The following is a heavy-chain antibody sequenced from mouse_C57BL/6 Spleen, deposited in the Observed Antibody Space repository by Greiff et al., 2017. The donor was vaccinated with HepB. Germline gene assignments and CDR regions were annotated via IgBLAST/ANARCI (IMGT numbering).Heavy chain of an antibody. CDR1: GFSLTSYG. CDR2: IWSGGST. Sequence: VQLQQSGPGLVQPSQSLSITCTVSGFSLTSYGVHWVRQAPGKGLEWLGVIWSGGSTDYNAAFISRLSISKDNSKSQVFFKMNSLQADDTAIYYCARIMGRGYFDYWGQGTTLTVSS. V-gene: IGHV2-2*01. D-gene: IGHD4-1*01. CDR3: ARIMGRGYFDY. J-gene: IGHJ2*01.